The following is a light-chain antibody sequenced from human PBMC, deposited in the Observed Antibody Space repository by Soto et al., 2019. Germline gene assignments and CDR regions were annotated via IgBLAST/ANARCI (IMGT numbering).Light chain of an antibody. CDR3: QQYNNWPRPT. Sequence: EIVLTQSPGTLSLSPGERATLSCRASQSVSSSYLAWYQQKPGQAPRLLIYGASSRATGIPDRFSGSGSGTDFTLTISRLEPEDFAVYYCQQYNNWPRPTFGQGTKVDIK. V-gene: IGKV3-20*01. CDR2: GAS. J-gene: IGKJ1*01. CDR1: QSVSSSY.